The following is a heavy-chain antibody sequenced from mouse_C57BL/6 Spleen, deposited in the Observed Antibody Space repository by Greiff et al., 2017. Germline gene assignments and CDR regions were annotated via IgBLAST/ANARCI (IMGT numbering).Heavy chain of an antibody. V-gene: IGHV3-6*01. CDR1: GYSITSGYY. J-gene: IGHJ2*01. D-gene: IGHD1-1*01. CDR2: ISYDGSN. CDR3: ARGTTVVATR. Sequence: EVQLQESGPGLVKPSQSLSLTCSVTGYSITSGYYWNWIRQFPGNKLEWMGYISYDGSNNYNPSLKNRISITRDTSKNQFFLKLNSVTTEDTATYYCARGTTVVATRWGQGTTLTVSS.